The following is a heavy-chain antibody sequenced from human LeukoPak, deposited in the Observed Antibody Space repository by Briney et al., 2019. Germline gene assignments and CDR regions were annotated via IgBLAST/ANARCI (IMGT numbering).Heavy chain of an antibody. V-gene: IGHV4-34*01. Sequence: SETLSLTCAVYGGSFSGYYWSWIRQPPGKGLEWIGEINHSGSTNYNPSLKSRVTISVDTSKNQFSLKLSSVTAADTAVYYCARELVGATDYYYYYYMDVWGKGTTVTISS. CDR1: GGSFSGYY. J-gene: IGHJ6*03. CDR3: ARELVGATDYYYYYYMDV. D-gene: IGHD1-26*01. CDR2: INHSGST.